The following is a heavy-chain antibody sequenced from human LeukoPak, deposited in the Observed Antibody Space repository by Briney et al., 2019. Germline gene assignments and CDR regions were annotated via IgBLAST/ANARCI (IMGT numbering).Heavy chain of an antibody. CDR3: ARGGRLGDY. CDR2: IKEDGSEK. D-gene: IGHD3-16*01. CDR1: GFTLSDYW. Sequence: GGSLRLSCAVSGFTLSDYWMNWFRQAPGKGLEWVANIKEDGSEKYYVDSVKGRFTISRDNSKNTLYLQMNSLRAEDTAVYYCARGGRLGDYWGQGTLVTVSA. J-gene: IGHJ4*02. V-gene: IGHV3-7*01.